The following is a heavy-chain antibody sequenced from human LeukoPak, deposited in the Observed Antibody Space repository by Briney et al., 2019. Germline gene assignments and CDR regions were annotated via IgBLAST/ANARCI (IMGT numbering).Heavy chain of an antibody. J-gene: IGHJ4*02. CDR2: ISAYNGNT. CDR1: RYTFTSYD. CDR3: ARVDASLNMITFGGVIAFDY. V-gene: IGHV1-18*01. Sequence: ASVKVSCKASRYTFTSYDINWVRQAPGQGLEWMGWISAYNGNTNYAQKLQGRVTVTTDTSTSTAYMELRSLRSDDTAVYYCARVDASLNMITFGGVIAFDYWGQGTLVTVSS. D-gene: IGHD3-16*02.